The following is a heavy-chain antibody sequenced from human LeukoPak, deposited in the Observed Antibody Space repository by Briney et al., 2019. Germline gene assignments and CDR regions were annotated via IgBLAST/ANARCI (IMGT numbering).Heavy chain of an antibody. V-gene: IGHV3-33*01. CDR1: GFTLSSYG. J-gene: IGHJ4*02. CDR3: ARDQSGSYDFDY. Sequence: PGGSLRLSCAASGFTLSSYGMHWVRQAPGKGLEWAAVIRYDGSKKYYVDSVKGRFTISRDNSKNTLYLQMNSLRAEDTAVYYCARDQSGSYDFDYWGQGTLVTVSS. D-gene: IGHD1-26*01. CDR2: IRYDGSKK.